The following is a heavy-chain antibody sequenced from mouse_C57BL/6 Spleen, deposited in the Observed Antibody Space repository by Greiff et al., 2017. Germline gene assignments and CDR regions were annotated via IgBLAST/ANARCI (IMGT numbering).Heavy chain of an antibody. CDR2: IYPGDGDT. J-gene: IGHJ2*01. D-gene: IGHD1-1*01. CDR1: GYAFSSSW. V-gene: IGHV1-82*01. CDR3: ARGERLNYGSSPFDY. Sequence: QVQLQQSGPELVKPGASVKISCKASGYAFSSSWMNWVKQRPGKGLEWIGRIYPGDGDTTYNGKFKGKATLTADKSSSTAYMQLSSLTSEDSAVYFCARGERLNYGSSPFDYWGQGTTLTVSS.